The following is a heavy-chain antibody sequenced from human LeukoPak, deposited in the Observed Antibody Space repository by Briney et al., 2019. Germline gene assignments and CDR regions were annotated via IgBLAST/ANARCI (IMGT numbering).Heavy chain of an antibody. J-gene: IGHJ4*02. Sequence: SETLSLTCAVSGYSISSGYHWGWIRQPPGKGLEWIGTIYHSGSTHYNPSLKSRVTLSVDTSKNQFSLKLRSVTAADTAVYYCASLPSNTVTHDYWGQGTLVTVSS. CDR2: IYHSGST. CDR1: GYSISSGYH. V-gene: IGHV4-38-2*01. CDR3: ASLPSNTVTHDY. D-gene: IGHD4-11*01.